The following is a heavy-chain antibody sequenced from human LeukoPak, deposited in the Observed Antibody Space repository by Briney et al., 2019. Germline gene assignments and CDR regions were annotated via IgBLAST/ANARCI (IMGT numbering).Heavy chain of an antibody. CDR3: ARSGRSSGWWGVVPGNFDY. V-gene: IGHV3-21*01. Sequence: PGRSLRLSCAASGFTFSSYSMNWVRQAPGKGLEWVSSISSSSSYIYYADSVKGRFTISRDNAKNSLYLQMNSLRAEDTAVYYRARSGRSSGWWGVVPGNFDYWGQGTLVTVSS. D-gene: IGHD6-19*01. CDR1: GFTFSSYS. CDR2: ISSSSSYI. J-gene: IGHJ4*02.